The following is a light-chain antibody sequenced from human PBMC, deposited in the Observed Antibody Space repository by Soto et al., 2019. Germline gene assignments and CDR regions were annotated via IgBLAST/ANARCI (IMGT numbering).Light chain of an antibody. Sequence: DIQMTQSPSSLSASVGDRVTITCRSSQSIFSYLSWYQQKAGEAPQLLIYAASSLQSGVPARFSAGGSGTDFTLSISSLQPEDSAIYYCQQTYSGPRTFGQGTKLEIK. J-gene: IGKJ2*02. CDR1: QSIFSY. CDR3: QQTYSGPRT. CDR2: AAS. V-gene: IGKV1-39*01.